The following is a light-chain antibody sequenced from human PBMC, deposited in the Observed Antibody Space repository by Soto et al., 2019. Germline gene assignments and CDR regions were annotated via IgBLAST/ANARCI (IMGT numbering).Light chain of an antibody. V-gene: IGKV1-39*01. CDR1: QSISSY. CDR2: AAS. J-gene: IGKJ1*01. Sequence: DIQMTQSPSSLSASVGDRVTITCRASQSISSYLNWYQQKPGKAPKLLIYAASSLQSGVPSRFSGXGYGTDFTITISSLQPEDFATYYCQQSYSTTKTFGQGTKVDIK. CDR3: QQSYSTTKT.